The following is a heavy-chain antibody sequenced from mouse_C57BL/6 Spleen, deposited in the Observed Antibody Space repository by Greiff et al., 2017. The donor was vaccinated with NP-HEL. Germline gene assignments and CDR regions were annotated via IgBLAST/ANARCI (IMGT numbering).Heavy chain of an antibody. CDR1: GYTFTSYW. CDR2: IHPNSGST. V-gene: IGHV1-64*01. CDR3: AREGYGNYEYYAMDY. Sequence: QVQLKQSGAELVKPGASVKLSCKSSGYTFTSYWMHWVKQRPGQGLEWIGMIHPNSGSTNYNEKFKSKATLTVDKSSSTAYMQLSSLTSEDSAVYYCAREGYGNYEYYAMDYWGQGTSVTVSS. D-gene: IGHD2-1*01. J-gene: IGHJ4*01.